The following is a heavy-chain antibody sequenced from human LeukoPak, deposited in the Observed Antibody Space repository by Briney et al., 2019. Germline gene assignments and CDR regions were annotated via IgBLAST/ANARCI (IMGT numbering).Heavy chain of an antibody. D-gene: IGHD5-18*01. CDR1: GFTFSSYG. V-gene: IGHV3-33*01. CDR3: ARALLGGTAMVTGGY. Sequence: PGRSLRLSCAASGFTFSSYGMHWVRQAPGKGLEWVAVIWYDGSNKYYADSVKGRFTISRDNSKNTLYLQMNSLRAEDTAVYYCARALLGGTAMVTGGYWGQGTLVTVSS. CDR2: IWYDGSNK. J-gene: IGHJ4*02.